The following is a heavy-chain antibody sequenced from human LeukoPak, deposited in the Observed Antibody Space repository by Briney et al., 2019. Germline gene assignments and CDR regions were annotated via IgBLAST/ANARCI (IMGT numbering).Heavy chain of an antibody. CDR2: ISWNSGSI. D-gene: IGHD6-19*01. CDR3: AKVMAGYSSGWRYFDL. CDR1: GFTFDVYA. J-gene: IGHJ2*01. Sequence: GGSLRLSCAASGFTFDVYAMRWVRQAPGKGLEWVSGISWNSGSIGYADSVKGRFTISRDNAKNSLYLRMNSLRAEDTALYYCAKVMAGYSSGWRYFDLWGRGTLVTVSS. V-gene: IGHV3-9*01.